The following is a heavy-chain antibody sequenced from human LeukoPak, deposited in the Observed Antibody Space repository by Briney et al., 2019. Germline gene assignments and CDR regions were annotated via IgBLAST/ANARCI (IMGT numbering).Heavy chain of an antibody. J-gene: IGHJ4*02. CDR1: GYTFTIYG. Sequence: ASVKVSFKSSGYTFTIYGISWVRQAPGQGLEWMGWISAYYGNTHYAQKLQGRVTMTTDTSTSTVYMELSSLGSEDTAVYYCARERGYGSAREIDYWGQGTLVTVSS. CDR2: ISAYYGNT. CDR3: ARERGYGSAREIDY. D-gene: IGHD3-10*01. V-gene: IGHV1-18*01.